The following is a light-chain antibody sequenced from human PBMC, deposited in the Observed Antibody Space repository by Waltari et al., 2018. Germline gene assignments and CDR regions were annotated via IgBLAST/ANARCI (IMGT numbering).Light chain of an antibody. CDR3: QHYDGGYRYT. Sequence: DVQMTQSPASLSASIADRVTITCQASQDIRASLNWYQQKPGKAPKLLVYGVFNLEPGVPARFSGSGSGTHFSHTISSLQPEDYATYYCQHYDGGYRYTFGPATKVEVK. J-gene: IGKJ3*01. CDR1: QDIRAS. CDR2: GVF. V-gene: IGKV1-33*01.